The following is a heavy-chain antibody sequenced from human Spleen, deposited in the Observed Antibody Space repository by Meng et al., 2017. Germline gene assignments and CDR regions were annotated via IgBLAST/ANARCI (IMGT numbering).Heavy chain of an antibody. D-gene: IGHD1-26*01. CDR2: ISTFNGDT. Sequence: QVHSVQPGAEVKKPGASVKVSCKASGYTFTSYAMHWVRQAPGQRLEWMGWISTFNGDTKYAQTLEGRVTMTTGTSSNTAYMELRGLRSDDTAVYYCARDRVGGTAAQFDYWGQGTLVTVSS. CDR1: GYTFTSYA. V-gene: IGHV1-3*04. CDR3: ARDRVGGTAAQFDY. J-gene: IGHJ4*02.